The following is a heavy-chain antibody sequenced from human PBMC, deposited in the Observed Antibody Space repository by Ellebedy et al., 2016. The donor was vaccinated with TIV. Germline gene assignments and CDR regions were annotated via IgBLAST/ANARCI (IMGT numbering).Heavy chain of an antibody. Sequence: GGSLRLSCEASGFIFSDYYMSWIRQAPGKGLECLSYISDSSTIYTNYADSVKGRSTISRDNAKNSLSLQMHSLRAEDTALYYCARKVAGTAWDAFDIWGQGTMVIVSP. V-gene: IGHV3-11*06. D-gene: IGHD6-19*01. J-gene: IGHJ3*02. CDR3: ARKVAGTAWDAFDI. CDR2: ISDSSTIYT. CDR1: GFIFSDYY.